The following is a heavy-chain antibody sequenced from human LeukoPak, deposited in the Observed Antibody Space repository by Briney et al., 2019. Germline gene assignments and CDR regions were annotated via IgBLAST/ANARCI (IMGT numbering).Heavy chain of an antibody. CDR2: ISSSSSYI. D-gene: IGHD3-3*01. Sequence: GGSLRLSCAASGFTFSSYSMNWVRQAPGKGLERVSSISSSSSYIYYADSVKGRFTISRDNAKNSLYLQMNSLRAEDTAVYYCARDPSITIFGVVIPPYDAFDIWGQGTMVTVSS. CDR3: ARDPSITIFGVVIPPYDAFDI. J-gene: IGHJ3*02. V-gene: IGHV3-21*01. CDR1: GFTFSSYS.